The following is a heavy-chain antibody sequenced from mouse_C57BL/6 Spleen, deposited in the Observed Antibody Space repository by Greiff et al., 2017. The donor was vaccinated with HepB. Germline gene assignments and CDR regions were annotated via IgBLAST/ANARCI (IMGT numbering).Heavy chain of an antibody. V-gene: IGHV1-7*01. CDR1: GYTFTSYW. Sequence: VMLVESGAELAKPGASVKLSCKASGYTFTSYWMHWVKQRPGQGLEWIGYINPSSGYTKYNQKFKDKATLTADKSSSTAYMQLSSLTYEDSAVYYCAARRDGNAFDYWGQGTTLTVSS. CDR3: AARRDGNAFDY. J-gene: IGHJ2*01. D-gene: IGHD2-1*01. CDR2: INPSSGYT.